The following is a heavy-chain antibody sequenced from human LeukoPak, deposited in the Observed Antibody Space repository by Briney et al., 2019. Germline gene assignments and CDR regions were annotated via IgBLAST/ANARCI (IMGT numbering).Heavy chain of an antibody. D-gene: IGHD6-19*01. J-gene: IGHJ6*03. CDR2: ISGSGGST. Sequence: PGGSLRLSCAASGFTFSSYGMSWVRQAPGKGLEWVSAISGSGGSTYYADSVKGRFTISRDNSKNTLYLQMNSLRAEDTAVYYCAKNSSGRRIYYYYYMDVWGKGTTVTISS. CDR1: GFTFSSYG. CDR3: AKNSSGRRIYYYYYMDV. V-gene: IGHV3-23*01.